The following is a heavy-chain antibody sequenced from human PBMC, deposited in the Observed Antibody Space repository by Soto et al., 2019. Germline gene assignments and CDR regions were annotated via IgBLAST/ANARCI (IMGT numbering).Heavy chain of an antibody. V-gene: IGHV3-23*01. D-gene: IGHD1-26*01. Sequence: GGSLRLSCAASGFTFSSYAMSWVRQAPGKGLECVSVISGSGASTYYADSVKGRFTISRDDSKNTLYLQMNSLRAEDTAVYYCAKLGAYVGATTEVKGYYFDYWGQGTLVTVSS. CDR2: ISGSGAST. J-gene: IGHJ4*02. CDR3: AKLGAYVGATTEVKGYYFDY. CDR1: GFTFSSYA.